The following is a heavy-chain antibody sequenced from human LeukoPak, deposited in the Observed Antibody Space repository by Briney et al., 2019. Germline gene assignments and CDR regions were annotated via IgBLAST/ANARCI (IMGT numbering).Heavy chain of an antibody. Sequence: GGSLRLSCAASGFTFSNYAMGWVRQAPGKGLEWVSTIRDSGAYGFYADSVKGRFTISRDSSKNTLYLQMHSLRAEDTAVYYCAHRYYASSPFDPWGQGTLVTVSS. CDR2: IRDSGAYG. V-gene: IGHV3-23*01. J-gene: IGHJ5*02. CDR3: AHRYYASSPFDP. D-gene: IGHD3-10*01. CDR1: GFTFSNYA.